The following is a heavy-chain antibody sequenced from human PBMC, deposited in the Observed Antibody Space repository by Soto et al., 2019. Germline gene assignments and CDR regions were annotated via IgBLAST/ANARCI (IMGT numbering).Heavy chain of an antibody. D-gene: IGHD2-15*01. CDR3: VRDQDTYGQAVFNF. V-gene: IGHV3-23*01. J-gene: IGHJ4*02. Sequence: PGGSLRLSGGASGFTFSNFPMTWVRQAPGKGLEWVSALSASGSTTSYADSVKGRFSISRDNAKNMLYLQMNNLRVEDTAVYYCVRDQDTYGQAVFNFWGQGTVVTVSS. CDR1: GFTFSNFP. CDR2: LSASGSTT.